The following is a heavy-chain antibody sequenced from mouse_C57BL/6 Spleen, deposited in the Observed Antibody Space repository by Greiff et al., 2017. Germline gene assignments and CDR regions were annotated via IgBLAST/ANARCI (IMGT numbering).Heavy chain of an antibody. V-gene: IGHV1-42*01. CDR3: GRTYYGSRYYAMDY. CDR1: GYSFTGYY. Sequence: EVQLQQSGPELVKPGASVKISCKASGYSFTGYYMNWVKQSPEKSLEWIGEINPSTGGTTYNQKFKAKATLTVDKSSSTAYMQLKSLTSEDSAVYYCGRTYYGSRYYAMDYWGQGTSVTVSS. J-gene: IGHJ4*01. CDR2: INPSTGGT. D-gene: IGHD1-1*01.